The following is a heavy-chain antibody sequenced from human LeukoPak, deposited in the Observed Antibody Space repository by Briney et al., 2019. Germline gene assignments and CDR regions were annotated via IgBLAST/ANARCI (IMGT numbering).Heavy chain of an antibody. CDR2: IYYGGST. Sequence: PSETLSLTCAVSGYSISSGYYWGWIRQPPGKGLEWIGSIYYGGSTYYNPSLKSRVTISVDTSKNQFSLKLSSVTAADTAVYYCASAGGYDLDYYYYYMDVWGKGTTVTVSS. V-gene: IGHV4-38-2*01. D-gene: IGHD5-12*01. J-gene: IGHJ6*03. CDR3: ASAGGYDLDYYYYYMDV. CDR1: GYSISSGYY.